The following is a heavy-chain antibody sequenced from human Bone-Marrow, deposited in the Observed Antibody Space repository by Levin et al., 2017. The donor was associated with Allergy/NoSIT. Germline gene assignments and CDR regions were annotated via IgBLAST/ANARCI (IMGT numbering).Heavy chain of an antibody. D-gene: IGHD7-27*01. CDR3: AKDSTMEITRDWHFDL. CDR2: SRGRSENT. J-gene: IGHJ2*01. V-gene: IGHV3-23*01. Sequence: SCAASGFTFRNFAMSWVRQAPGKGLEWVSGSRGRSENTYYADSVKGRFIISRDNSKNTLSLQMNSLRDDDTAVYYCAKDSTMEITRDWHFDLWGRGTLVSVTS. CDR1: GFTFRNFA.